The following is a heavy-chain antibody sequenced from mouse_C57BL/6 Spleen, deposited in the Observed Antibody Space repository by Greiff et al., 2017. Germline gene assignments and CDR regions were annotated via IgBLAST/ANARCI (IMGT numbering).Heavy chain of an antibody. V-gene: IGHV1-82*01. D-gene: IGHD1-1*01. CDR3: AREGAHYYGSSHHYYAMDY. J-gene: IGHJ4*01. CDR2: IYPGAGDT. Sequence: QVQLQQSGPELVKPGASVKISCKASGYAFSSSWMNWVKQRPGKGLEWIGRIYPGAGDTNYNGKFKGRATLTADKSSSTAYMQLSSLTSEDSAVYFCAREGAHYYGSSHHYYAMDYWGQGTSVTVSS. CDR1: GYAFSSSW.